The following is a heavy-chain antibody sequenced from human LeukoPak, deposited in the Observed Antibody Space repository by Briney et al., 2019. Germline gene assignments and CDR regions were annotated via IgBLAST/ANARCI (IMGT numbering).Heavy chain of an antibody. CDR3: AIGVLYDYVWGSMEQA. D-gene: IGHD3-16*01. V-gene: IGHV3-48*01. CDR2: ISSSSSTR. J-gene: IGHJ5*02. Sequence: PGGSLRLSCAASGFIFSSYSMNWVRQAPGKGLEWVSYISSSSSTRYYADSVHGRFTISRDNAKNSLYLQMNSLRAEDTAVYYCAIGVLYDYVWGSMEQASGQGTLVTVSP. CDR1: GFIFSSYS.